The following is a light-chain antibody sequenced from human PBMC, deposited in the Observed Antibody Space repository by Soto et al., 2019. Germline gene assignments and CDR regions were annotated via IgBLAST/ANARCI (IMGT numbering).Light chain of an antibody. V-gene: IGLV4-69*01. CDR3: QTWGSGIVV. CDR2: LNSDGSH. CDR1: SGHSNYA. Sequence: QLVLTQSHSVSASLGASVKLTCTLSSGHSNYAIAWHQQQSEKGPRYLMKLNSDGSHSKGDGSPDRFSGSSSGAERYLTISSLQSEDEADYYCQTWGSGIVVFGGGTKLTVL. J-gene: IGLJ2*01.